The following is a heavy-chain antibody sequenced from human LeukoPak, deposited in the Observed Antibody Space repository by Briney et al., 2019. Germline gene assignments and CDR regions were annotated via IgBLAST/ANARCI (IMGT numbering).Heavy chain of an antibody. Sequence: GGSLRLSCAASGFTFSSYGMHWVRQAPGKGLEWVAVISYDGSNKYYADSVKGRFTISRDNSKNTLYLQMNSLRAEDTAVYYCAKPYYSSGESHFDYWGQGTLVTVSS. D-gene: IGHD6-19*01. CDR1: GFTFSSYG. CDR2: ISYDGSNK. V-gene: IGHV3-30*18. J-gene: IGHJ4*02. CDR3: AKPYYSSGESHFDY.